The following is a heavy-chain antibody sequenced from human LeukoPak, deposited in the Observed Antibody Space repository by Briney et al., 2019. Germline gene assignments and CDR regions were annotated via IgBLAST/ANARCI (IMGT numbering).Heavy chain of an antibody. V-gene: IGHV3-30-3*01. CDR3: TNNWFDP. D-gene: IGHD5-12*01. Sequence: PGGSLRLSCAASGFTFSSYAMHWVRQAPGKGLEWVAVISYDGSNKYYADSVKGRFTISRDNSKNTLYLQMNSLRAEDTAVYYATNNWFDPWGQGTLVTVSS. CDR2: ISYDGSNK. J-gene: IGHJ5*02. CDR1: GFTFSSYA.